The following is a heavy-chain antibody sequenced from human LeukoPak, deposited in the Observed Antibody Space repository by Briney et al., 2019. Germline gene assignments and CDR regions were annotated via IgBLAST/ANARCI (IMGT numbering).Heavy chain of an antibody. D-gene: IGHD6-19*01. CDR2: ISVYKGDT. CDR3: ARAGGWARGDYKADAFDI. V-gene: IGHV1-18*01. Sequence: ASVKVSCKASGYTFTNFGISWVRQAPGQGLEWMGWISVYKGDTNYAQILQGRVTMTTDTSTSTAYMELRSLRSDDTAVYYCARAGGWARGDYKADAFDIWGQGTMVTVSS. J-gene: IGHJ3*02. CDR1: GYTFTNFG.